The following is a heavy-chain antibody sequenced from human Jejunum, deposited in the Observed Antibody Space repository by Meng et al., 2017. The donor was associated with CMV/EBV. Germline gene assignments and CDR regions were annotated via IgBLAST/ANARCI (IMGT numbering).Heavy chain of an antibody. V-gene: IGHV3-21*01. CDR2: ITNTGSRI. Sequence: SCTASGFNLGGYSMNWVRQAPGKGLEWVASITNTGSRIYYGDSVKDRFTISRDNAENSLYLQMNSLRPEDTAVYYCARDNDFTNYYWGQGTLVTVSS. CDR1: GFNLGGYS. J-gene: IGHJ4*02. D-gene: IGHD4-11*01. CDR3: ARDNDFTNYY.